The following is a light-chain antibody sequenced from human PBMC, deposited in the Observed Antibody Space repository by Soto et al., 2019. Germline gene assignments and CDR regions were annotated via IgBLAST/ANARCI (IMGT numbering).Light chain of an antibody. CDR3: AAWDESLTGVV. V-gene: IGLV1-44*01. CDR1: SSNIGSNT. Sequence: QAVVTQPPSASGTPGQRVTISCSGSSSNIGSNTVNWYQQLPGTAPKLLIYSNNQRPSGVPDRFSGSKSGTSASLAISGLQSEDEADYYCAAWDESLTGVVFGGGTKVTVL. CDR2: SNN. J-gene: IGLJ2*01.